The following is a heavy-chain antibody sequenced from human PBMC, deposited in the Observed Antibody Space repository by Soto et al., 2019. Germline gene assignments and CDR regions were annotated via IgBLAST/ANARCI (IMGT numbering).Heavy chain of an antibody. D-gene: IGHD3-22*01. V-gene: IGHV3-74*01. CDR1: GFTFSSYW. CDR3: ARAEDSSGPFDY. CDR2: INSDGSST. Sequence: EVQLVESGGGLVQPGGSLRLSCAASGFTFSSYWMHWVRQAPGKGLVWVSRINSDGSSTSYADSVKGRFTIPRDNAKNTLYLQMNSLRAEDTAVYYCARAEDSSGPFDYWGQGILGTVSS. J-gene: IGHJ4*02.